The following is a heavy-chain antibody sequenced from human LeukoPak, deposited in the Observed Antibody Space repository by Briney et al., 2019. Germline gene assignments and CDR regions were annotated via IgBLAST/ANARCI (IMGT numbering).Heavy chain of an antibody. CDR1: GLTVSSNY. J-gene: IGHJ3*02. D-gene: IGHD4-17*01. CDR2: IYRSGST. Sequence: GVSLRLSCAASGLTVSSNYMSWVRQAPGKGLEWVSVIYRSGSTYYAASVKGRFTISRDDSKNTLYLQMSSLRAEDTAVYYCARTGDGDAYIAAFDIWGQGTMVTVSS. CDR3: ARTGDGDAYIAAFDI. V-gene: IGHV3-53*01.